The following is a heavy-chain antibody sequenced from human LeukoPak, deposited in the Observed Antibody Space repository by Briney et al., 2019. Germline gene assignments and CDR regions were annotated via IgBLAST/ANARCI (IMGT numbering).Heavy chain of an antibody. J-gene: IGHJ4*02. Sequence: ASVKVSCKASGYTFTNYAMNWVRQAPGQGLEWMGWIHPSTGNPTYAQGFTGRFVFSLDTSVSTAYLQISSLKAEDTAVYYYARVQGYYYGSGTLRYWGQGTLVTVSS. V-gene: IGHV7-4-1*02. CDR2: IHPSTGNP. D-gene: IGHD3-10*01. CDR1: GYTFTNYA. CDR3: ARVQGYYYGSGTLRY.